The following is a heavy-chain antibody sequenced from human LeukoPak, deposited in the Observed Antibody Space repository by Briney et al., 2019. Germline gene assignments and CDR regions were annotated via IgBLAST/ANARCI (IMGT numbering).Heavy chain of an antibody. V-gene: IGHV3-48*01. CDR2: ISSSSSTV. CDR3: AKATGGWPRYFDY. Sequence: GGSLRLSCVLSGFTFSGYSMIWVRQAPGKGLEWISYISSSSSTVYYADSVKGRFTISRDIYKSTVYLQMNSLRAEDTAVYYCAKATGGWPRYFDYWGQGTLVTVSS. CDR1: GFTFSGYS. D-gene: IGHD6-19*01. J-gene: IGHJ4*02.